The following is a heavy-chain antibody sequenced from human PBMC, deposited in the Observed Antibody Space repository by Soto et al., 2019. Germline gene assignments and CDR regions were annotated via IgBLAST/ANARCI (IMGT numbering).Heavy chain of an antibody. CDR2: IYYSGST. V-gene: IGHV4-30-4*01. Sequence: PSGTLSLTCTVSGGSISSGDYHWSWIRQPPGKGLEWIGAIYYSGSTYYNPSLKSRIRISVDTSKKQFSLKLSSVTAADTAVYYCARRSISSLGSLFDPWGRVILGTLSS. D-gene: IGHD6-6*01. CDR3: ARRSISSLGSLFDP. CDR1: GGSISSGDYH. J-gene: IGHJ5*02.